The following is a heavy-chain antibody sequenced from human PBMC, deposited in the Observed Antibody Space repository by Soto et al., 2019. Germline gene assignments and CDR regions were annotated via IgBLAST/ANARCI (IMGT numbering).Heavy chain of an antibody. D-gene: IGHD3-9*01. J-gene: IGHJ6*02. CDR1: GASMRSYS. Sequence: ETLSLTCNVSGASMRSYSWTWMRLSPGKGLEWIGDIFYSGSSNLNPSLRSRLSISIDTSKNKFSLMLKSVTAADTAVYYCARDLRCCGLDVWGQGTTVTVS. CDR2: IFYSGSS. CDR3: ARDLRCCGLDV. V-gene: IGHV4-59*01.